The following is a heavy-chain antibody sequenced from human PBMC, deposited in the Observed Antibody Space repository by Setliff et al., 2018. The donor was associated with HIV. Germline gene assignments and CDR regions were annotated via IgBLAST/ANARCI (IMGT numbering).Heavy chain of an antibody. D-gene: IGHD3-10*01. CDR3: VRLNRGSTWSIASDRGFFDP. J-gene: IGHJ5*02. V-gene: IGHV5-51*01. Sequence: GESLKISCKASGYTFTHYWIGWVRQMPGEGLEWMGFVYPGDSDSRYSPSLQGQATISADTSLKTAHLQWSSLKASDTATYFCVRLNRGSTWSIASDRGFFDPWGQGTLVTVSS. CDR2: VYPGDSDS. CDR1: GYTFTHYW.